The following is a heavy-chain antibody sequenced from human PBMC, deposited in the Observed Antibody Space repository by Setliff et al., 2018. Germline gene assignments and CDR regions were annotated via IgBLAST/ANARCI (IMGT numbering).Heavy chain of an antibody. CDR3: LRLVRYCSRTSCQRTSGDDF. CDR1: GYTLTESI. Sequence: EASVKVSCKASGYTLTESIVSWVRQAPGQGLEWLGWIGVYSGNTYTAQRFQGRVTMTTDTSTNMAYLELRGLRSDDTAVYYCLRLVRYCSRTSCQRTSGDDFWGQGTRVTVSS. D-gene: IGHD2-8*01. CDR2: IGVYSGNT. V-gene: IGHV1-18*01. J-gene: IGHJ4*02.